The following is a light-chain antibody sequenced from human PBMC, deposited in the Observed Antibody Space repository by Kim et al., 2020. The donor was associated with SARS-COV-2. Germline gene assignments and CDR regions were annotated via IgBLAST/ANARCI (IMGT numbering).Light chain of an antibody. CDR3: NSRDSSGNHVI. J-gene: IGLJ2*01. Sequence: SSELTQDPAVSVALGQTVRITCQGDSLRTYDASWYQLKPGQAPVLVIYGKTNRPSGIPDRISGSSSGDTASLTITGAQAEDEADYFCNSRDSSGNHVIFGGGTQLTVL. CDR2: GKT. CDR1: SLRTYD. V-gene: IGLV3-19*01.